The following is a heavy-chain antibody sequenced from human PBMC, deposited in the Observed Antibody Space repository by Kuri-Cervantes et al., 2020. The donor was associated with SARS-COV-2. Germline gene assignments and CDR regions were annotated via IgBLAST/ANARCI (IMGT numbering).Heavy chain of an antibody. CDR3: ARKFYPDDFWSGYYTGTCFDY. V-gene: IGHV3-30*04. D-gene: IGHD3-3*01. J-gene: IGHJ4*02. Sequence: LSLTCAASGFTFSSYAMHWVRQAPGKGLEWVAFIRYDGSNKYYADSVKGRFTISRDNAKNSLYLQMNSLRAEDTAVYYCARKFYPDDFWSGYYTGTCFDYWGQGTLVTVSS. CDR1: GFTFSSYA. CDR2: IRYDGSNK.